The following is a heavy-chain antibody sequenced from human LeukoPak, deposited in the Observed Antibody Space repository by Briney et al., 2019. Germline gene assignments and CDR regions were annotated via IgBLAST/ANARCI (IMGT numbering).Heavy chain of an antibody. CDR1: GFTFSDHY. D-gene: IGHD4-17*01. J-gene: IGHJ4*02. CDR2: ISGSSHYT. V-gene: IGHV3-11*06. CDR3: ARVTLYGESALDY. Sequence: GGSLILSCAASGFTFSDHYMSWIRQAPGKGLEWVSYISGSSHYTNTADSVKGRFTISRDNAKNSLFLQMNSLRTEDTAVYYCARVTLYGESALDYWGQGALVTVSS.